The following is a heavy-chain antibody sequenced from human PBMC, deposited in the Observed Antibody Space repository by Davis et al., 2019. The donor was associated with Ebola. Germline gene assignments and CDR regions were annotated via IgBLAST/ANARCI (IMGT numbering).Heavy chain of an antibody. CDR1: GYTFTGYY. V-gene: IGHV1-2*02. Sequence: ASVKVSCKASGYTFTGYYMQWVRQAPGQGLEWMGWINPNSGGPTYAQKFQGRVTMTRDTSISTAYMELSRLRSDDTAVYYCARVGLDGRYYYYYMDVWGKGTTVTVSS. CDR2: INPNSGGP. D-gene: IGHD5-24*01. CDR3: ARVGLDGRYYYYYMDV. J-gene: IGHJ6*03.